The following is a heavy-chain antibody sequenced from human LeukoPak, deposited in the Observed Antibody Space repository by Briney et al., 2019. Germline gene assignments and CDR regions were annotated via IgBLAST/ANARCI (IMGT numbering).Heavy chain of an antibody. CDR3: ASHSSYYYDSSGYYFDY. D-gene: IGHD3-22*01. CDR1: GFTFSDYY. J-gene: IGHJ4*02. CDR2: ISSSGSTI. V-gene: IGHV3-11*04. Sequence: PGGSLRLSCAASGFTFSDYYMSWIRQAPGRGLEWVSYISSSGSTIYYADSVKGRFTISRDNAKNSPYLQMNSLRAEDTAVYYCASHSSYYYDSSGYYFDYWGQGTLVTVSS.